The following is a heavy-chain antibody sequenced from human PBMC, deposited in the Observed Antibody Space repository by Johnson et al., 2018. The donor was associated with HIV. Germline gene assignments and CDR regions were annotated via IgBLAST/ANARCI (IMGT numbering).Heavy chain of an antibody. V-gene: IGHV3-66*01. CDR3: AREKKATMIVVVSTTGGAFDI. Sequence: MQLVESGGGLVQPGGSLRLSCAASGFTVGRNYMNWVRQAPGKGLEWVSVIYSGGTTYYADSVKGRFIIYRDSSKNTLYLQMDRLRAEDTAQYYCAREKKATMIVVVSTTGGAFDIWGQGTMVTVSS. CDR1: GFTVGRNY. D-gene: IGHD3-22*01. CDR2: IYSGGTT. J-gene: IGHJ3*02.